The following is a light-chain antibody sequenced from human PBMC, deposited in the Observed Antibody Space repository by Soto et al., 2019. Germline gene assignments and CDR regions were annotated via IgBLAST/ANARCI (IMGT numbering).Light chain of an antibody. J-gene: IGLJ1*01. CDR1: SSDVGGYNY. CDR2: EVS. CDR3: SSYTSSRDYV. V-gene: IGLV2-14*01. Sequence: QSALSHPASVSGSPGHSITISCTGTSSDVGGYNYVSWYQQQSGKAPKLMIHEVSNRPSGVSNRFSGSKSGNTASLTISGLQAEEEADYYCSSYTSSRDYVFRIGTKVTVL.